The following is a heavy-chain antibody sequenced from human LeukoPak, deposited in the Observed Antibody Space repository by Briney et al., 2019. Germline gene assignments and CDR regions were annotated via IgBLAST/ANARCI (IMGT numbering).Heavy chain of an antibody. CDR1: GGSISSGGYY. Sequence: SETLSLTCTVSGGSISSGGYYWSWIRQHPGKGLEWIGYTYYSGSTYYNPSLKSRVTISVDTSKNQLSLKLSSVTAADTAVYYCARPYYDILTGYYDAFDIWGQGTMVTVSS. CDR3: ARPYYDILTGYYDAFDI. J-gene: IGHJ3*02. V-gene: IGHV4-31*03. D-gene: IGHD3-9*01. CDR2: TYYSGST.